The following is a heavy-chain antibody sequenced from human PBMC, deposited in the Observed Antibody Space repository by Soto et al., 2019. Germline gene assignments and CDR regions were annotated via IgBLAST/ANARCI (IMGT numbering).Heavy chain of an antibody. V-gene: IGHV1-69*02. CDR2: IIPILGIA. D-gene: IGHD5-18*01. CDR3: ARGGYSYGIDY. J-gene: IGHJ4*02. CDR1: GGTFSSYT. Sequence: QVQLVQSGAEVKKPGSSVKVSCKASGGTFSSYTISWVRQAPGQGLEWMGRIIPILGIANYAQKFQGRVTITADKATSTADMELSSLRSEDTALYYCARGGYSYGIDYWGQGTLVNVSS.